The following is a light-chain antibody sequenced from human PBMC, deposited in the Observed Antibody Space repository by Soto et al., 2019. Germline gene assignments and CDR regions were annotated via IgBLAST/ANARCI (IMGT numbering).Light chain of an antibody. Sequence: EVVVTPSPTTPSVSPGERATPSLRASQSVRNNYLAWYQQRPGQAPRLLIYGASSRATGIPDRFSGSGSGTDFTLTISRLEPEDFAVYHCQQYASSPITFGQGRRLEI. CDR1: QSVRNNY. CDR3: QQYASSPIT. J-gene: IGKJ5*01. V-gene: IGKV3-20*01. CDR2: GAS.